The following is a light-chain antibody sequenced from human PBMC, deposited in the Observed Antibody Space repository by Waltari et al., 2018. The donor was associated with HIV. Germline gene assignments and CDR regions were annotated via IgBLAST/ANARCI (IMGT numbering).Light chain of an antibody. Sequence: QSVLTQPPSASGTPGQRVTISCSGSSSNIGRNYVYWYQQPPGTAPKLLIYRNTKRPSGVPDRFSGSKSGTSASLAICGLRSEDEADYYCAAWNDSLSGYVFGTGTKVTV. J-gene: IGLJ1*01. V-gene: IGLV1-47*01. CDR3: AAWNDSLSGYV. CDR2: RNT. CDR1: SSNIGRNY.